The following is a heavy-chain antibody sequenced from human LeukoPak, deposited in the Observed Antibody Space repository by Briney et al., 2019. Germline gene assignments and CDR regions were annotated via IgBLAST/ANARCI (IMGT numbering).Heavy chain of an antibody. V-gene: IGHV3-64*01. D-gene: IGHD3-10*01. CDR2: ISSNGGST. CDR1: GFTFSSYA. J-gene: IGHJ4*02. CDR3: ARTDLRYYGSGSYDY. Sequence: GGSLRLSCAASGFTFSSYAMHWVRQAPGKGLEYVSAISSNGGSTYYANSVKGRFTISRDNSKNTLYLQMGSLRAEDMAVYYCARTDLRYYGSGSYDYWGQGTLVTVSS.